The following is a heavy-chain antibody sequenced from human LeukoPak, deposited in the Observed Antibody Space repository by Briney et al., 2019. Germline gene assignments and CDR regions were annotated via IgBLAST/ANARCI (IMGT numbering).Heavy chain of an antibody. Sequence: PGGSLRLSCAASGFTFDDYAMHWVRQAPGKGLEWVSGISWNSGSIGYADSVKGRFTISRDNAKNSLYLQMNSLRAEDTALYYCAKDIWDYYGSGAAFDIWGQGTMVTVSS. CDR1: GFTFDDYA. J-gene: IGHJ3*02. D-gene: IGHD3-10*01. V-gene: IGHV3-9*01. CDR2: ISWNSGSI. CDR3: AKDIWDYYGSGAAFDI.